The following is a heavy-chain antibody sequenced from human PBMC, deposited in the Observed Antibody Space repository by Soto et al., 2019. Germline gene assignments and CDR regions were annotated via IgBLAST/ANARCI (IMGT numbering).Heavy chain of an antibody. CDR2: IDTDGSST. D-gene: IGHD6-19*01. V-gene: IGHV3-74*01. CDR1: GFTFSSYW. CDR3: ASPYSSGSGGQYGMDV. J-gene: IGHJ6*02. Sequence: EVQLVESGGGLVQPGGSLRLSCAASGFTFSSYWMHWVRQAPGKGLVWVSRIDTDGSSTSYAGSVKGRFTISRDNAKNTLYLQMNSLGAEDTAVYYCASPYSSGSGGQYGMDVWGQGTTVTVSS.